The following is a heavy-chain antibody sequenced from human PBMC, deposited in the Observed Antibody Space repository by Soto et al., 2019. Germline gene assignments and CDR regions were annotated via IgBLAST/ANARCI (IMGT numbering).Heavy chain of an antibody. J-gene: IGHJ4*02. D-gene: IGHD1-1*01. V-gene: IGHV3-7*01. Sequence: PGGSLRLSCAASGFNFDNYYMAWVRQAPGKGLEWVANIKKDGSGSNYVDSLKGRFTISRDNAKNSLYLQMNNLRAEDSGVYFCARDTTGILDYWGQGTLVTVS. CDR2: IKKDGSGS. CDR3: ARDTTGILDY. CDR1: GFNFDNYY.